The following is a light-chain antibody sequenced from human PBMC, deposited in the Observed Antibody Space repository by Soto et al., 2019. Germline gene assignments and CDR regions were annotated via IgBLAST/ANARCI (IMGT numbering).Light chain of an antibody. V-gene: IGKV1-6*01. CDR1: QDIGND. J-gene: IGKJ2*01. CDR3: LQDYNFPQT. Sequence: GDTVTITCRASQDIGNDLGWYQQRPGKAPTLLIYAASTLPSGVPSRFSGGGSGTYFTLTISSLQPEDFATYYCLQDYNFPQTFGQGTKLEIK. CDR2: AAS.